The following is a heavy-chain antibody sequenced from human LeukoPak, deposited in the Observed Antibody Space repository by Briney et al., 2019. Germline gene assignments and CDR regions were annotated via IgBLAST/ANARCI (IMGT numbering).Heavy chain of an antibody. D-gene: IGHD1-20*01. CDR1: GYSFTGYS. CDR2: INPNSGGT. J-gene: IGHJ4*02. Sequence: ASVKVSCKASGYSFTGYSMHWVRQAPGQGLEWMGWINPNSGGTKFAQKFQGRVTMTRDTSISTAYMEVSRLRSDDTVVYYCATQNNSYFDYWGQGTLVTVSS. CDR3: ATQNNSYFDY. V-gene: IGHV1-2*02.